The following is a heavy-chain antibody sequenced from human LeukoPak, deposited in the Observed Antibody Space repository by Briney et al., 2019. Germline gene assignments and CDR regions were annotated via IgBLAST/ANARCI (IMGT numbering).Heavy chain of an antibody. CDR2: VYYSGST. CDR1: GGSISSYY. Sequence: SETLSLTCTVSGGSISSYYWNWIRQPPGKGLEWIGHVYYSGSTNYSPSLKSRLTISADASKNQFSLKLNSVTDADTAVYYCAVGITILGVAASFDSWGQGNLVIVSS. D-gene: IGHD3-3*01. V-gene: IGHV4-59*12. CDR3: AVGITILGVAASFDS. J-gene: IGHJ4*02.